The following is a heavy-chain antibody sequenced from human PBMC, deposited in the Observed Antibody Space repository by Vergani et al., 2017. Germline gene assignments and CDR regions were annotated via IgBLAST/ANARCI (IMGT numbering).Heavy chain of an antibody. CDR3: ARMGGYDECDAFRIGYFDS. CDR1: VGSINPSSSF. V-gene: IGHV4-39*01. Sequence: QVQLQESGPGLVKPSETLSLICTVSVGSINPSSSFWGWIRQSPGKGLEWIGSINYVGRTYYIPSLQSRATVFVDTAKNQFSLNLTSVTAADTAMYYCARMGGYDECDAFRIGYFDSWGPGILVTVSS. D-gene: IGHD3-22*01. J-gene: IGHJ4*02. CDR2: INYVGRT.